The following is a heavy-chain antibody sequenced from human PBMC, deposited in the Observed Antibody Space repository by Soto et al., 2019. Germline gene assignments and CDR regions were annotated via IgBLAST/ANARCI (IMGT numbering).Heavy chain of an antibody. Sequence: ESGGGLVKPGGSLRLSCAASGFTFSSYSMNWVRQAPGKGLEWVSSISSSSSYIYYADSVKGRFTISRDNAKNSLYLQMNSLRAEDTAVYYCAREGTSRVGSFDYWGQGTLVTVSS. J-gene: IGHJ4*02. CDR3: AREGTSRVGSFDY. CDR2: ISSSSSYI. D-gene: IGHD1-1*01. V-gene: IGHV3-21*01. CDR1: GFTFSSYS.